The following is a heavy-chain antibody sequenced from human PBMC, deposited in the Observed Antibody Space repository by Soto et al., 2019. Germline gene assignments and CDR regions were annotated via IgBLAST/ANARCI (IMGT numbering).Heavy chain of an antibody. D-gene: IGHD3-22*01. CDR1: GYTFIDYY. CDR2: INPDTDDT. V-gene: IGHV1-2*02. CDR3: ARDYFDRSGLYGMDL. J-gene: IGHJ6*02. Sequence: ASVKVSCKASGYTFIDYYMHWVRQVPGKGLEGMGWINPDTDDTHYARKFQGRLIITRDTSINTVYMELSRLTSDDTAVYFCARDYFDRSGLYGMDLWGQGTTVTVSS.